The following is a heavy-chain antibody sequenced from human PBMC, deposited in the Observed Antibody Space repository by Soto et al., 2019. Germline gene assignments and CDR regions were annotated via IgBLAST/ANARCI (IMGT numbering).Heavy chain of an antibody. D-gene: IGHD3-16*01. CDR2: IYHSEST. Sequence: SETLSLTCAVSGDSVTSSNWWSWVRQPPGKGLEWIGEIYHSESTNYNPSLKSRVTMSIDKSKNQFSLKLTSVTAADTAVYFFARYDLGIFDYWGQGTLVTVSS. CDR3: ARYDLGIFDY. CDR1: GDSVTSSNW. V-gene: IGHV4-4*02. J-gene: IGHJ4*02.